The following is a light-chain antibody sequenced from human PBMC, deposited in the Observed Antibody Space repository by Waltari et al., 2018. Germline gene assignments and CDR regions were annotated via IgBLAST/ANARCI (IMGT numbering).Light chain of an antibody. V-gene: IGLV2-11*02. Sequence: QSALTQPRSESGSPGQSVNISCTGTSSAVGGYPFVSWYQQHPGKAPKLMIYDVIKRPSGVPDRFSGSKSGNTASLTISGLQADDEADYYCCSHAGSYPLVFGTGTKVTVL. CDR3: CSHAGSYPLV. CDR1: SSAVGGYPF. CDR2: DVI. J-gene: IGLJ1*01.